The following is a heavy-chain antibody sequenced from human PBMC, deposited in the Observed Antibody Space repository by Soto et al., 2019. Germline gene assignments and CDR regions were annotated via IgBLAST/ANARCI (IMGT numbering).Heavy chain of an antibody. V-gene: IGHV1-69*18. CDR3: ARSMVARS. CDR1: GGTFSSSA. Sequence: QVRLLQYGAAVRNPGSSVKVSCKAPGGTFSSSAISLVPPAPGQGLEWLGRTIHIFGTANYEQKCQRRDTLTADESTNTAYMGLSSLRSEDTAGYYCARSMVARSWGQGTLVPVSS. CDR2: TIHIFGTA. D-gene: IGHD3-10*01. J-gene: IGHJ4*02.